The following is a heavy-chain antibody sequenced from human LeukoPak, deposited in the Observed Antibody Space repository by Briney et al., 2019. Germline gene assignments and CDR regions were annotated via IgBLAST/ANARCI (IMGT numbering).Heavy chain of an antibody. CDR3: ARRGTMVRGVKFHY. CDR2: INHSGST. V-gene: IGHV4-34*01. D-gene: IGHD3-10*01. J-gene: IGHJ4*02. CDR1: GGSFSGYY. Sequence: SETLSLTCAVCGGSFSGYYWSWIRQPPGKGLEWIGEINHSGSTNYNPSLKSRVTISVDTSKNQFSLKLSSVTAADTAVYYCARRGTMVRGVKFHYWGQGTLVTVSS.